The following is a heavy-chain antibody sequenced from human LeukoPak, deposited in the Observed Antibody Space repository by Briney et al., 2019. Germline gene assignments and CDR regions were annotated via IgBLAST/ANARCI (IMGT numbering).Heavy chain of an antibody. J-gene: IGHJ4*02. CDR1: GYTFTSYG. CDR3: GRHDGGSGWPWLGIDY. CDR2: ISAYNGNT. D-gene: IGHD6-25*01. V-gene: IGHV1-18*01. Sequence: ASVKVSCKASGYTFTSYGISWVRQAPGQGLEWMGWISAYNGNTNYAQKFQGRVTMTIDTPTSTVYMELRSLRSDDTAVYYCGRHDGGSGWPWLGIDYWGQGTLVTVSS.